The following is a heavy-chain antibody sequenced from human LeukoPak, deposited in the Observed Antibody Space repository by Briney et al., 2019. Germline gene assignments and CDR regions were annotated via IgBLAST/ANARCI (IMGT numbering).Heavy chain of an antibody. Sequence: GGSLRLSCVGSGFTFRTNGMHWVRQAPGKGLEWVAFIQNDGNKKDYADSVNGRFIISRDDSKNTVFLQMDSLRAEDTAVYYCARDIWDRDYCYFDHWGQGTLVTVFS. CDR3: ARDIWDRDYCYFDH. V-gene: IGHV3-30*02. CDR2: IQNDGNKK. D-gene: IGHD3-3*01. CDR1: GFTFRTNG. J-gene: IGHJ4*02.